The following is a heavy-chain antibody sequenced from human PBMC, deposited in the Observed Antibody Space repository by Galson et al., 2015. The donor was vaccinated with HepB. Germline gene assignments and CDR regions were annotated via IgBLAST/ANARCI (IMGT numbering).Heavy chain of an antibody. CDR3: ARGWRRLELRWHAFDI. Sequence: SLRLSCAASGFTFSSYSMNWVRQAPGKGLGWVSSISSSSSYIYYADSVKGRFTISRDNAKNSLYLQMNSLRAEDTAVYYCARGWRRLELRWHAFDIWGQGTMVTVSS. CDR2: ISSSSSYI. D-gene: IGHD1-7*01. CDR1: GFTFSSYS. V-gene: IGHV3-21*01. J-gene: IGHJ3*02.